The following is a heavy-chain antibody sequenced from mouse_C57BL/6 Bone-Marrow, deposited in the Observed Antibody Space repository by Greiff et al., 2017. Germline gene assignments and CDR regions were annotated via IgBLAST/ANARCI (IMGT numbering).Heavy chain of an antibody. Sequence: EVKLVESGPGLVKPSQSLSLTCSVTGYSITSGYYWNWIRQFPGNKLEWMGYISYDGSNNYNPSLKNRISITRDTSKNQFFLKLNSVTTEDTATCYCAREEDGYYEGAMDYGGQGTSVTVSS. J-gene: IGHJ4*01. D-gene: IGHD2-3*01. CDR3: AREEDGYYEGAMDY. CDR2: ISYDGSN. CDR1: GYSITSGYY. V-gene: IGHV3-6*01.